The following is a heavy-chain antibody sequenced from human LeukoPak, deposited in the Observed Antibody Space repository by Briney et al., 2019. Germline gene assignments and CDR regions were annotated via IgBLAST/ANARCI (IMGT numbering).Heavy chain of an antibody. V-gene: IGHV3-49*04. D-gene: IGHD3-9*01. Sequence: GGSLRLSCTASGFTFGDYAMSWVRQAPGKGLEWVGFIRSKGYGGTTEYAASVKGRFTISRDDSKSIAYLQMNSLKTEDTAVYYCTRDGEDNDTFYGMDVWGQGTTVTVSS. CDR2: IRSKGYGGTT. CDR3: TRDGEDNDTFYGMDV. CDR1: GFTFGDYA. J-gene: IGHJ6*02.